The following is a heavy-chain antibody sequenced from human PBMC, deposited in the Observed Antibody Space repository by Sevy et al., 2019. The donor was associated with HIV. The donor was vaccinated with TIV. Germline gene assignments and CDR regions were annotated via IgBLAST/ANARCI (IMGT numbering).Heavy chain of an antibody. CDR3: ARRGYSSGWGPPDY. J-gene: IGHJ4*02. D-gene: IGHD6-19*01. CDR1: GGSISSSSYY. CDR2: IYYSGST. Sequence: SETLSLTCTVSGGSISSSSYYWDWIRQPPGKGLEWIGSIYYSGSTYYNPSLKSRVTISVDTSKNQFSLKLSSVTAADTAVYYCARRGYSSGWGPPDYWGQGTLVTVSS. V-gene: IGHV4-39*01.